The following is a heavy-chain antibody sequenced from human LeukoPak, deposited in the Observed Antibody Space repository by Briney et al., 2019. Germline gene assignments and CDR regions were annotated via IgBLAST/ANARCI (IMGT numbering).Heavy chain of an antibody. D-gene: IGHD3-10*01. V-gene: IGHV4-30-4*08. CDR1: GGSISSGDYY. Sequence: PSQTLSLTCTVSGGSISSGDYYWSWIRQPPGMGLEWIGYIYYSGSTYYNPSLKSRVTISVDTSKNQFSLKLSSVTAADTAVYYCARVVVRGVMSYWGQGTLVTVSS. CDR2: IYYSGST. CDR3: ARVVVRGVMSY. J-gene: IGHJ4*02.